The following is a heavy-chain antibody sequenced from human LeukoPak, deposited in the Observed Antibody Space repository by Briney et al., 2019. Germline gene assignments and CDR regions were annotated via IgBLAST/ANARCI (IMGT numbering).Heavy chain of an antibody. CDR3: ARSGPTMVRGVAALYYYGMDV. Sequence: SETLSLTCTVSGGSISSYYWSWIRQPPGKGLEWIEYIYYSGSTNYNPSLKSRVTISVDTSKNQFSLKLSSVTAADTAVYYCARSGPTMVRGVAALYYYGMDVWGQGTTVTVSS. J-gene: IGHJ6*02. V-gene: IGHV4-59*01. CDR2: IYYSGST. D-gene: IGHD3-10*01. CDR1: GGSISSYY.